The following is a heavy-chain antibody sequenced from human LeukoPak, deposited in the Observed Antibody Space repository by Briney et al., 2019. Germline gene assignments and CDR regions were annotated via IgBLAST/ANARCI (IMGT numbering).Heavy chain of an antibody. D-gene: IGHD3-10*01. CDR1: GFTFGDDG. V-gene: IGHV3-49*03. CDR3: ARRGVVFRAVILIGFHTEASYFDY. J-gene: IGHJ4*02. CDR2: IRKKGYGETT. Sequence: GGSLRLSCTASGFTFGDDGWSWFRQAPGKGLEWICFIRKKGYGETTDYAASVRGRFTISRDDAKSIAYLQMNSLRAEDTAVYFCARRGVVFRAVILIGFHTEASYFDYWGQGTLVTVSS.